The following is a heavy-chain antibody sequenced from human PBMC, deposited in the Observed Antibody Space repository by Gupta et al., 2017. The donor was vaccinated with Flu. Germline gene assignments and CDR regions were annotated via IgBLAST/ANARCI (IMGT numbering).Heavy chain of an antibody. J-gene: IGHJ6*02. CDR3: ARGTADYSAAPEYYYAMVV. CDR1: GRSFNNYY. V-gene: IGHV4-34*01. Sequence: QVQLQQWDAGLLKPSETLSLTCAVFGRSFNNYYWTWVRQPPGKGLEWIGEINHRGSTNYSPSLKSRLSMSIDASKNEFSLNLSSVTAADTAVYYCARGTADYSAAPEYYYAMVVWGRGTAVTVSS. D-gene: IGHD3-16*01. CDR2: INHRGST.